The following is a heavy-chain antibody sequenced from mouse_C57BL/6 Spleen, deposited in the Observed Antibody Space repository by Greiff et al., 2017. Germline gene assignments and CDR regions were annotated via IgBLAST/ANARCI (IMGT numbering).Heavy chain of an antibody. Sequence: VQLQESGAELVKPGASVKISCKASGYAFSSYWMNWVKQRPGKGLAWIGQIYPGDGDTNYNGKFKGKATLTADKYSSTAYMQLSCLTSEDSAVYFFARDYYGSSQYFDVWGTGTTVTVAS. V-gene: IGHV1-80*01. CDR1: GYAFSSYW. CDR2: IYPGDGDT. CDR3: ARDYYGSSQYFDV. D-gene: IGHD1-1*01. J-gene: IGHJ1*03.